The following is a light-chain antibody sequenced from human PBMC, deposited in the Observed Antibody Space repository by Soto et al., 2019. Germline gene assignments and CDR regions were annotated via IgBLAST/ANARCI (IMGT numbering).Light chain of an antibody. Sequence: QSVLTQPASVSGSPGQSITISCTGTSSDVGTYNLVSWYQQHPGKAPKLIIFEVDKRPSGVSDRFSGSKSGNRASLTISGLQAEDEADYYCRSYASSITWVFGGGTKLTVL. CDR2: EVD. CDR3: RSYASSITWV. CDR1: SSDVGTYNL. J-gene: IGLJ3*02. V-gene: IGLV2-23*02.